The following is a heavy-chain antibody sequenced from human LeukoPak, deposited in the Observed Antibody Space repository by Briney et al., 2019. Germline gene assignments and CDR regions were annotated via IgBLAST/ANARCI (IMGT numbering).Heavy chain of an antibody. V-gene: IGHV1-2*02. D-gene: IGHD6-19*01. Sequence: ASVKVSCKASGYTFIGYYIHWVRQAPGQGLEWMGWINPNSGGTNYAQKFQGRVTMIRDTSVSTAYMELSRLISDDTAVYYCARESALEEQWLGGAFDIWGQGTMVTVSS. CDR3: ARESALEEQWLGGAFDI. CDR1: GYTFIGYY. CDR2: INPNSGGT. J-gene: IGHJ3*02.